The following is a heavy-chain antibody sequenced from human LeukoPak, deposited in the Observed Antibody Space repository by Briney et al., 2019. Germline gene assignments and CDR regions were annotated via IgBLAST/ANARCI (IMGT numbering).Heavy chain of an antibody. CDR2: IEHSGST. J-gene: IGHJ3*02. CDR3: AKAYTSGSYFIDDAFDI. D-gene: IGHD3-10*01. V-gene: IGHV4-38-2*02. Sequence: SETLSLTCSVSGYSISSGYFWAWIRQPPGKGLEWIGSIEHSGSTYYNPSLKSRVSISVDKSKNHFSLKLSSVTAADTAVYYCAKAYTSGSYFIDDAFDIWGQGTMVTASS. CDR1: GYSISSGYF.